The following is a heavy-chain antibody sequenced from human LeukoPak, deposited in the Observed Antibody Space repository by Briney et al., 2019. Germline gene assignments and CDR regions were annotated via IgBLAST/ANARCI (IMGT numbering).Heavy chain of an antibody. Sequence: PSEILSLTCTVSGGSISSSSNYWGWIRQSPGKGLEWIGSVYYSGSTYYNPSVKSRVTISVDTSKNQFSLNLSSVTAADTAVYFCARNRSIAVTGIGRPNAFDIWGQGTMVTVAS. V-gene: IGHV4-39*01. CDR3: ARNRSIAVTGIGRPNAFDI. CDR1: GGSISSSSNY. CDR2: VYYSGST. D-gene: IGHD6-19*01. J-gene: IGHJ3*02.